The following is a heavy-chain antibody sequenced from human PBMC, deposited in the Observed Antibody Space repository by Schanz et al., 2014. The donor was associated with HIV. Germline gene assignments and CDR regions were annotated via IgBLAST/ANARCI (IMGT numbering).Heavy chain of an antibody. D-gene: IGHD3-10*01. Sequence: VQLVESGGGVVQPGRSLRLSCAASGFIFDDYAMHWVRQTPGEGLEWVSSISWSGRNVYYADSGKGRFSISRDNGKNFLYLQMNSLRIEDTALYYCAQDITLWSGETAFDRWGQGTLVTVSS. J-gene: IGHJ5*02. V-gene: IGHV3-9*01. CDR3: AQDITLWSGETAFDR. CDR1: GFIFDDYA. CDR2: ISWSGRNV.